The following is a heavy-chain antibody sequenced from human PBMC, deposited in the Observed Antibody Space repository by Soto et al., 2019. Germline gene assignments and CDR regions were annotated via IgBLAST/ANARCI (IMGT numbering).Heavy chain of an antibody. CDR1: GGSISSYY. CDR2: IYTSGST. V-gene: IGHV4-4*07. CDR3: AGDIMGYSYGWEDWFDP. D-gene: IGHD5-18*01. Sequence: SETLSLTCTVSGGSISSYYWSWIRQPAGKGLEWIGRIYTSGSTNYNPSLKSRVTMSVDTSKNQFSLKLSSVTAADTAVYYCAGDIMGYSYGWEDWFDPWGQGTLVTVSS. J-gene: IGHJ5*02.